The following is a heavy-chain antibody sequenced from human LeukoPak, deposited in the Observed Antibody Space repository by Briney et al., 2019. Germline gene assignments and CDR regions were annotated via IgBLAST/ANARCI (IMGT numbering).Heavy chain of an antibody. J-gene: IGHJ3*02. CDR3: ASGVVMGAFNI. CDR2: INSDGSST. V-gene: IGHV3-74*01. Sequence: GGSLRLSCAASGFTFSSYWMHWVRQAPGKGLVWVSRINSDGSSTSYADSVKGRFTISRDNARNTLYLQMNSLRAEDTAVYYCASGVVMGAFNIWGQGTMVTVSS. D-gene: IGHD4-23*01. CDR1: GFTFSSYW.